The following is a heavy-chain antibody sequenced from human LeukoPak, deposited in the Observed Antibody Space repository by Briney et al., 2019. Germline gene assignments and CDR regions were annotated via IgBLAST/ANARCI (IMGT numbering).Heavy chain of an antibody. Sequence: ASETLSLTCTVSGGSISSSSYYWGWIRQPPGKGLEWIGSIYYSGSTYYNPSLKSRVTISVDTSKNQFSLKLSSVTAADTAVYYCARSRHIEVVTARVAFDIWGQGTMVTVSS. J-gene: IGHJ3*02. V-gene: IGHV4-39*01. D-gene: IGHD2-21*02. CDR2: IYYSGST. CDR3: ARSRHIEVVTARVAFDI. CDR1: GGSISSSSYY.